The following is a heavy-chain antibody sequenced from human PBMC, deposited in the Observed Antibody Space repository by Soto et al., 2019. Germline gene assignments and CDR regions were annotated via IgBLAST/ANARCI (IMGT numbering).Heavy chain of an antibody. CDR3: ARGLRRGGYDLDY. V-gene: IGHV4-59*01. CDR2: IYYSGST. D-gene: IGHD5-12*01. CDR1: GGSISGYY. J-gene: IGHJ4*02. Sequence: SETLSLTCTVSGGSISGYYWSWIRQPPGKGLEWIGYIYYSGSTNYNPSLKSRVTISVDTSKNQFSLTLSSVTAADTAVYYCARGLRRGGYDLDYWGQGTLVTVSS.